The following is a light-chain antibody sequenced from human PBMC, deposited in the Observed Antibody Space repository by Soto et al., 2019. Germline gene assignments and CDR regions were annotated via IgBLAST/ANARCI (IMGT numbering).Light chain of an antibody. CDR1: SSDVGGYNY. CDR3: SSYTSGFYV. Sequence: QCALTQPASVSGSPGQSITISCTGTSSDVGGYNYVSWYQQHPGKAPKLMIYDVSDRPSGVSNRFSGSKSGNTASLTISGLQAEDEADYYCSSYTSGFYVFGTGTKVTVL. V-gene: IGLV2-14*01. J-gene: IGLJ1*01. CDR2: DVS.